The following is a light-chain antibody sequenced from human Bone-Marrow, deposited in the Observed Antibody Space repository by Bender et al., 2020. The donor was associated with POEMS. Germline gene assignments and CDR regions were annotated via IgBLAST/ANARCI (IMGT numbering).Light chain of an antibody. CDR3: AVWDDSLNGWV. CDR2: SSH. CDR1: SSNIGAHA. J-gene: IGLJ3*02. Sequence: QSVLTQPPSASGTPGQRVTISCSGGSSNIGAHAVNWYQHLPGPAPKLLIYSSHRRPTEVPDRFSGSRSGTSASLAISGLQSEVEADYYCAVWDDSLNGWVFGGGTRLTVL. V-gene: IGLV1-44*01.